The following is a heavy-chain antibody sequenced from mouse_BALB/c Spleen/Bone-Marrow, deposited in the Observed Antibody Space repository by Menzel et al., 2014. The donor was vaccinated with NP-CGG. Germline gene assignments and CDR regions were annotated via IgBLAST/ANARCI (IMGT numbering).Heavy chain of an antibody. CDR3: ARGGFRGLDY. Sequence: EVKLVESGGGLVKPGGSLKLSCAASGFTFSSYAMSWVRQTPEKRLEWVASISSGGSTYYPDSVKGRFTISRDNARNILYLQMSSLRSEDTAMYHCARGGFRGLDYWGQGTTLTVSS. V-gene: IGHV5-6-5*01. CDR2: ISSGGST. J-gene: IGHJ2*01. CDR1: GFTFSSYA.